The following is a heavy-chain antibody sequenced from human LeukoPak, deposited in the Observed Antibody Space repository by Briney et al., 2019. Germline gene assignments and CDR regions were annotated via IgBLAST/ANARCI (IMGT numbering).Heavy chain of an antibody. CDR1: GYTLTKLS. D-gene: IGHD3-10*01. V-gene: IGHV1-24*01. CDR2: FDPEDGET. CDR3: ATGSGSYDY. Sequence: GASVKVSCKVSGYTLTKLSIHWVRQAPGKGLEWMGGFDPEDGETIYAQKFQGRVTMTEDTSTDTAYMELSSLRSEDTAVYYSATGSGSYDYWGQGTLVTVSS. J-gene: IGHJ4*02.